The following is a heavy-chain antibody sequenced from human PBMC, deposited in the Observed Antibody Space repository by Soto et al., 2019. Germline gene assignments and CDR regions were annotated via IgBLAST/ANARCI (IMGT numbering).Heavy chain of an antibody. D-gene: IGHD3-16*01. J-gene: IGHJ4*02. CDR1: GYTFTSYG. CDR3: ARGAGIMITSRYYFDY. Sequence: ASVKVSCKASGYTFTSYGISLVRQAPGQGLEWMGWISAYNGNTKYAQKLQGRVTITAGESTSTAYMELSGLRSEDTAVYYCARGAGIMITSRYYFDYWGQGTLVTVSS. CDR2: ISAYNGNT. V-gene: IGHV1-18*01.